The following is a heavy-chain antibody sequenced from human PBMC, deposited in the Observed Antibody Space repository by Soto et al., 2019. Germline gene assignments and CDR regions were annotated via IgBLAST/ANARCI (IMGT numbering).Heavy chain of an antibody. CDR1: GYTFTSYG. CDR2: ISAYNVNT. Sequence: QVQLVQSGAEVKKPGASVKVSCKASGYTFTSYGISWVRQAPGQVLEWMGWISAYNVNTNYAQKLKGRVTMTTDTSTSTAYMELGMRRSDDTAVYYCERREVTAISKDAFDIWGQGTMVTVSS. V-gene: IGHV1-18*04. CDR3: ERREVTAISKDAFDI. D-gene: IGHD2-21*02. J-gene: IGHJ3*02.